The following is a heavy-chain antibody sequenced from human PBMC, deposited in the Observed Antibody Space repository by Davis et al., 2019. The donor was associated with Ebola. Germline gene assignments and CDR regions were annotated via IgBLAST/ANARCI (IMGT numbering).Heavy chain of an antibody. Sequence: ASVKVSCKASGYTFTSYDINWVRQATGQGPEWMGWMNPNSGNTGYAQKFQGRVTMTRDTSTSTVYMELSSLRSEDTAVYYCARDQATVTTSYFDYWGQGTLVTASS. CDR2: MNPNSGNT. D-gene: IGHD4-11*01. J-gene: IGHJ4*02. V-gene: IGHV1-8*01. CDR3: ARDQATVTTSYFDY. CDR1: GYTFTSYD.